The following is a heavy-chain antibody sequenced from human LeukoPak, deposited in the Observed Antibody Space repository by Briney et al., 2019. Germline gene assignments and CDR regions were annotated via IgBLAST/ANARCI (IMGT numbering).Heavy chain of an antibody. J-gene: IGHJ4*02. CDR1: VSPSSRYG. V-gene: IGHV3-23*01. CDR3: AIRHGYYDGSGYLDQ. D-gene: IGHD3-22*01. CDR2: ITTSGATT. Sequence: QPGGPLTLSCASSVSPSSRYGMSWARDAPGKGLAWVAFITTSGATTSYADSVKGRFTISRDNPRNTLYMQMNSMRDEDTALYYCAIRHGYYDGSGYLDQWGQGTLVTVSS.